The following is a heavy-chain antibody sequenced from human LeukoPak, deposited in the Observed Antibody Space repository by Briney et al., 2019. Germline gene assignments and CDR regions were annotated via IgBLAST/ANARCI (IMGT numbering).Heavy chain of an antibody. CDR3: ARGRGYIIDF. CDR1: GFSVSNTF. Sequence: GGFLRLSCAASGFSVSNTFMNWVRQTPGTGLEWVSILHPDGATHYTDSVKGRFTISRDNSYNTLYLQMNSLRAEDTAVYFCARGRGYIIDFWGQGTQVTVSS. J-gene: IGHJ4*02. CDR2: LHPDGAT. D-gene: IGHD5-18*01. V-gene: IGHV3-53*01.